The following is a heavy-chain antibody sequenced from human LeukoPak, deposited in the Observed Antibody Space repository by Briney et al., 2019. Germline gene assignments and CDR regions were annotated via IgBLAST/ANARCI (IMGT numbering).Heavy chain of an antibody. V-gene: IGHV3-38-3*01. Sequence: GGSLRLSCAASGFTVSSNEMSWVRQAPGKGLEWVSSISGGSTYYADSRKGRFTISRDNSKNTLHLQMNSLRAEDTAVYYCARDTWYSSSWYAGDWATPYYYYYMDVWGKGTTVTVSS. D-gene: IGHD6-13*01. CDR3: ARDTWYSSSWYAGDWATPYYYYYMDV. CDR2: ISGGST. CDR1: GFTVSSNE. J-gene: IGHJ6*03.